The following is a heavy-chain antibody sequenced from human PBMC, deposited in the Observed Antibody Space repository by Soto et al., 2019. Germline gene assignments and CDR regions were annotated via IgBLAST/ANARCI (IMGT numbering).Heavy chain of an antibody. V-gene: IGHV1-69*13. CDR1: GGTFSSYA. CDR2: IIPIFGTA. J-gene: IGHJ4*02. CDR3: ARKGRDDSSGPLNY. D-gene: IGHD3-22*01. Sequence: ASVKVSCKASGGTFSSYAISWVRQAPGQGLEWMGGIIPIFGTANYAQKFQGRVTITADESTSTAYMELSSLRSEDTAVYYCARKGRDDSSGPLNYWGQGTLVTVSS.